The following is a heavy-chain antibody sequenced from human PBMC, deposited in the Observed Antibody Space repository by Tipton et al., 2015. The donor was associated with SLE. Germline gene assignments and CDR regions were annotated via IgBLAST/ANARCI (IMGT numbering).Heavy chain of an antibody. CDR2: MNPDSGTT. Sequence: QLVQSGAEVKKPGASVKVSCKASGYTFTSYDINWVRQATGQGLEWMGWMNPDSGTTGYAQKFQGRVTMTRNTSISTAYMELSGLGFDDTAVYYCARGSTVAYYYYGMDVWGQGTTVTVSS. D-gene: IGHD4-23*01. CDR1: GYTFTSYD. CDR3: ARGSTVAYYYYGMDV. V-gene: IGHV1-8*01. J-gene: IGHJ6*02.